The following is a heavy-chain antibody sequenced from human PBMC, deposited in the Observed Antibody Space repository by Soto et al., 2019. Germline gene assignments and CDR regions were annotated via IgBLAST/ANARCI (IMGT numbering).Heavy chain of an antibody. CDR1: RGSFSGYY. V-gene: IGHV4-34*01. CDR3: ARVLRYFDWSRIPNYYGMDV. J-gene: IGHJ6*02. Sequence: PSATLSLTCAVYRGSFSGYYWSWTRQPPGKGLEWIGEINHSGSTNYNPSLKGRVTISVDTSKNQFSLKLSSVTAADTAVYYCARVLRYFDWSRIPNYYGMDVWGQGTTVTV. D-gene: IGHD3-9*01. CDR2: INHSGST.